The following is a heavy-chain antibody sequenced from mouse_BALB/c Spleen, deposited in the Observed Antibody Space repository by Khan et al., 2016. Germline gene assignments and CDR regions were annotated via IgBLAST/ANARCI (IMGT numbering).Heavy chain of an antibody. D-gene: IGHD4-1*01. Sequence: DLVKPGASVKLSCKAAGYTFTSYWINWIKQRPGQGLEWIGRIAPGSGSTYYNEMFKGKATLTVDTSSSTAYIQLSSLSSEDSADYFCARRGTGYYFDYWGQGTTLTVSS. CDR1: GYTFTSYW. J-gene: IGHJ2*01. CDR2: IAPGSGST. V-gene: IGHV1S41*01. CDR3: ARRGTGYYFDY.